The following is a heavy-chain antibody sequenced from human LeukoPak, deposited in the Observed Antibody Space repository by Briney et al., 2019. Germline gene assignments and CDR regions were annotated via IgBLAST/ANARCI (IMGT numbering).Heavy chain of an antibody. Sequence: ASVKVSCESSGYVFTTYHIHWVRQAPGQGLELVGWINPNTGGANHVQKFQGRVTMTRDTSIATAYMELSGLKSDDTALYFCATFTGTTAYWGQGTLVTVSS. D-gene: IGHD1-7*01. CDR1: GYVFTTYH. J-gene: IGHJ4*02. CDR3: ATFTGTTAY. CDR2: INPNTGGA. V-gene: IGHV1-2*02.